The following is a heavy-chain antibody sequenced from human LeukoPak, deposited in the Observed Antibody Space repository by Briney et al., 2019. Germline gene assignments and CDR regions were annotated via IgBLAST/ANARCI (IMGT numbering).Heavy chain of an antibody. D-gene: IGHD3-9*01. CDR3: AQELSDIFVVRTDS. CDR1: GFTFSNTA. CDR2: MSAYNDRT. V-gene: IGHV3-23*01. J-gene: IGHJ4*02. Sequence: RGSLRLSCAASGFTFSNTAMSWVRQTPGKGLEWVATMSAYNDRTHYADSVRGRFTVSRDNSKNTLSLQMNSLREDDTAVYYCAQELSDIFVVRTDSWGQGTLVTVSS.